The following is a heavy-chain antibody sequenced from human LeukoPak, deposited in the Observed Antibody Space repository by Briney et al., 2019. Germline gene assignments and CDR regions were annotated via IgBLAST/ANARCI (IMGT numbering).Heavy chain of an antibody. CDR3: ARDPQQLVGATGGSFNF. J-gene: IGHJ4*02. V-gene: IGHV1-18*01. D-gene: IGHD1-26*01. Sequence: VSVKVSCTASGYTFTSYGISWVRQAPGQGLEWMGWISPYNGNTNYAQKLQGRVTMTTDTSTSTAYMELRSLRSDDTAVYYCARDPQQLVGATGGSFNFWGQGTLVTVPS. CDR1: GYTFTSYG. CDR2: ISPYNGNT.